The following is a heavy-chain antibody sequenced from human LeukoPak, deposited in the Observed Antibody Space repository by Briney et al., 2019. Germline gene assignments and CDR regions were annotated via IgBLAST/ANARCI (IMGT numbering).Heavy chain of an antibody. CDR3: ARHAAVEGSSGWSPLWWFDP. CDR2: MHHSGST. D-gene: IGHD6-19*01. Sequence: PSEPLSLTCTVSGGSIRSYYWSWIRQPPGKGLEWIGYMHHSGSTKHNPYLKSRVTISVDTSKSQFSLKLSSVTAADTAVYYCARHAAVEGSSGWSPLWWFDPWGQGTLVTVSS. J-gene: IGHJ5*02. V-gene: IGHV4-59*08. CDR1: GGSIRSYY.